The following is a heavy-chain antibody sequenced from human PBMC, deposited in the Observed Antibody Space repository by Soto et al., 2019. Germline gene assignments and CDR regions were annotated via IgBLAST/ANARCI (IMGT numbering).Heavy chain of an antibody. D-gene: IGHD6-19*01. J-gene: IGHJ1*01. CDR2: ISSDGSST. Sequence: EVQLVESGGDLVQPGGSLRLSCAASGFTFSRYWMHWVRQAPGKGLVWVSRISSDGSSTSYADSVKGRVTISRNNGNNTLYLHLHSLSVKATDVFYCRRGGSSVWPYAYEHWGQGTLVTVST. V-gene: IGHV3-74*01. CDR1: GFTFSRYW. CDR3: RRGGSSVWPYAYEH.